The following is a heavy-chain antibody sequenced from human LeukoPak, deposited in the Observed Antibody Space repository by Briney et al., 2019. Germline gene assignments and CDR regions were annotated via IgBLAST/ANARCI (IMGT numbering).Heavy chain of an antibody. J-gene: IGHJ5*02. CDR3: ARDLSGSGSYYNWFDP. Sequence: QTGGSLRLSCAASGFTFSSYAMHRVRQAPGKGLEWVAVISYDGSNKYYADSVKGRFTISRDNSKNTLYLQMNSLRAEDTAVYYCARDLSGSGSYYNWFDPWGQGTLVTVSS. V-gene: IGHV3-30*04. CDR2: ISYDGSNK. CDR1: GFTFSSYA. D-gene: IGHD3-10*01.